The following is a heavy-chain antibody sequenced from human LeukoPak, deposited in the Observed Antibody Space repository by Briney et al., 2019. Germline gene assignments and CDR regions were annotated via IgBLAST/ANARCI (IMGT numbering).Heavy chain of an antibody. V-gene: IGHV4-39*01. Sequence: SETLSPTCTVSGGSISSSSYYWGWIRQPPGKGLEWIGSIYYSGSTYYNPSLKSRVTISVDTSKNQFSLKLSSVTAADTAVYYCARLASQSTSGLYMDVWGKGTTVTISS. CDR3: ARLASQSTSGLYMDV. D-gene: IGHD5/OR15-5a*01. J-gene: IGHJ6*03. CDR1: GGSISSSSYY. CDR2: IYYSGST.